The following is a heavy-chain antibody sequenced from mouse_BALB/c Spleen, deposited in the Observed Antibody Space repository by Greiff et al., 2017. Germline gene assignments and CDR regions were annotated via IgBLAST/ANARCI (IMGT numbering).Heavy chain of an antibody. CDR3: TRSYYGSSYPYWYFDV. D-gene: IGHD1-1*01. CDR2: IHPGSGGT. V-gene: IGHV1-15*01. Sequence: VQGVESGAELVRPGASVKLSCKALGYTLTDYEMHWVKQTPVHGLEWIGAIHPGSGGTAYNQKFKGKATLTADKSSSTAYMELSSLTSEDSAVYYCTRSYYGSSYPYWYFDVWGAGTTVTVSS. J-gene: IGHJ1*01. CDR1: GYTLTDYE.